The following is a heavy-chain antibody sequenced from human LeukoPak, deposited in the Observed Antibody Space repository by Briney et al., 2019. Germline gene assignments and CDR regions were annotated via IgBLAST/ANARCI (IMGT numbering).Heavy chain of an antibody. D-gene: IGHD3-22*01. CDR1: GGSFSGYY. J-gene: IGHJ4*02. CDR2: INHSGST. Sequence: SETLSLTCAVYGGSFSGYYWSWIRQPPGKGLEWIGEINHSGSTNYNPSLKSRVTISVDTSKNQFSLKLSSVTAADTAVYYCARTAYYYDTSAYYNWGQGTLVTVSS. CDR3: ARTAYYYDTSAYYN. V-gene: IGHV4-34*01.